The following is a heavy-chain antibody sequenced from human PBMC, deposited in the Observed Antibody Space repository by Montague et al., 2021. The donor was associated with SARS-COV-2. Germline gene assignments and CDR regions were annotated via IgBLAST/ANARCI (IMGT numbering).Heavy chain of an antibody. CDR3: ARDQEGIAAGGTGGFDY. Sequence: SLRLSCAASGFTFSSYWMHWVRQAPGKGLVWVSRINSDGSSTSYADSVKGRFTISRDNAKNTLYLQMNSLRAEDTAVYYCARDQEGIAAGGTGGFDYWGQGTLVTVSS. CDR1: GFTFSSYW. D-gene: IGHD6-13*01. V-gene: IGHV3-74*01. J-gene: IGHJ4*02. CDR2: INSDGSST.